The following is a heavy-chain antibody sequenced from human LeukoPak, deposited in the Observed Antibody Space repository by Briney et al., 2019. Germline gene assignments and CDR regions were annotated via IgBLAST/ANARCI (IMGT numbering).Heavy chain of an antibody. CDR2: ISWDSGSQ. V-gene: IGHV3-9*01. Sequence: GRSLRLSCVGSGFSLVDYAMHWVRQVPGKGLEWVSSISWDSGSQAYADSVKGRFTISRDNAKNSLYLQMNSLRPEDTAFYYCIKDMGFDLLKDAFHIWGQGTLVTVSS. CDR3: IKDMGFDLLKDAFHI. J-gene: IGHJ3*02. CDR1: GFSLVDYA. D-gene: IGHD3-9*01.